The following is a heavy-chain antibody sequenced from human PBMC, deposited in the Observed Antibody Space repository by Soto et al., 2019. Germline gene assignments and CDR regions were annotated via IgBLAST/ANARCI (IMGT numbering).Heavy chain of an antibody. CDR3: AKGLRVGALIFPDAFDY. V-gene: IGHV3-9*01. Sequence: EVQLVESGGGLVQPCRSLRLSCAASGFTFDDYAMHWVRQAPGKGLEWVSGISWNSGSIGYADSVKGRFTISRDNAKNSLYLQMNSLRAEDTALYYCAKGLRVGALIFPDAFDYWGQGTLVTVSS. CDR1: GFTFDDYA. CDR2: ISWNSGSI. J-gene: IGHJ4*02. D-gene: IGHD1-26*01.